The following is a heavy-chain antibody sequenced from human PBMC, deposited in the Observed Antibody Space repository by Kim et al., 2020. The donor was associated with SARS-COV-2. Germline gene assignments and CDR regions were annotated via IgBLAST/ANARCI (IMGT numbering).Heavy chain of an antibody. CDR1: GGSFSGYY. J-gene: IGHJ4*02. CDR3: ARGRKLGYCSSTSCYGYIAAAGKLNYFDY. D-gene: IGHD2-2*01. CDR2: INHSGST. Sequence: SETLSLTCAVYGGSFSGYYWSWIRQPPGKGLEWIGEINHSGSTNYNPSLKSRVTISVDTSKNQFSLKLSSVTAADTAVYYCARGRKLGYCSSTSCYGYIAAAGKLNYFDYWGQGTLVTVSS. V-gene: IGHV4-34*01.